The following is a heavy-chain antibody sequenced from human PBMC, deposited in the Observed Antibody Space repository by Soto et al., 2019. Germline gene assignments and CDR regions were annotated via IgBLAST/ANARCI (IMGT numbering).Heavy chain of an antibody. CDR2: ISSSSSYI. CDR3: ARDSDSSYYFDY. CDR1: GFTFSSYS. Sequence: PGGSLRLSCAASGFTFSSYSMNWVRQAPGKGLEWVSRISSSSSYIYYADSVKGRFTISRDNAKNSLYLQMNSLRAEDTAVYYCARDSDSSYYFDYWGQGTLVTVS. V-gene: IGHV3-21*01. J-gene: IGHJ4*02. D-gene: IGHD3-10*01.